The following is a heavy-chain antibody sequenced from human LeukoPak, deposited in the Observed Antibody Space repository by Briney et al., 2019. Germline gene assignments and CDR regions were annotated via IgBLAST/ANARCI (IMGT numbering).Heavy chain of an antibody. Sequence: SETLSLTCTVSGGSISSSSYYWDWIRQPPGKGLEWIGSIYYSGSTYYNPSLKSRVTISVDTSKNQFSLKLSSVTAADTAVYYCAHFKGGSFDFWGQGTMVTVSS. D-gene: IGHD1-26*01. CDR1: GGSISSSSYY. CDR2: IYYSGST. J-gene: IGHJ3*01. V-gene: IGHV4-39*01. CDR3: AHFKGGSFDF.